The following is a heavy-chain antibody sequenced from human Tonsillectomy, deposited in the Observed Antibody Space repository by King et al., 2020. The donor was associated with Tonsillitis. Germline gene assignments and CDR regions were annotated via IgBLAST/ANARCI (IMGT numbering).Heavy chain of an antibody. D-gene: IGHD3-3*01. V-gene: IGHV3-30*18. CDR3: AKDGGGSGVLRFLEWFFDF. CDR1: GFGFSDYG. J-gene: IGHJ4*01. CDR2: ISYDGNYK. Sequence: VQLVQSGGGVVQPGKSLRLSCAASGFGFSDYGMHWVRQAPGKGLEGVAVISYDGNYKYYADTVRGRFTISRDNSKNTLYLQMNSLRAEDTAIYYCAKDGGGSGVLRFLEWFFDFWGHGTLVIVSS.